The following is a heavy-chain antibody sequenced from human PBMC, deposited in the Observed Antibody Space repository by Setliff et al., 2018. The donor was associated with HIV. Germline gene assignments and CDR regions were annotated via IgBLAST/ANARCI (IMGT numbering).Heavy chain of an antibody. D-gene: IGHD1-26*01. V-gene: IGHV4-38-2*02. J-gene: IGHJ6*02. Sequence: PSETLSLTCNVSGYFLISGYHWGWLRQAPGKGLEWIGCVYHTGSAYYNPSLKSRLTMSVDTSKNQFSLKLRSVTAADTAVYYCARDRRETHFNYYYGMDVWGRGTTGTVSS. CDR3: ARDRRETHFNYYYGMDV. CDR1: GYFLISGYH. CDR2: VYHTGSA.